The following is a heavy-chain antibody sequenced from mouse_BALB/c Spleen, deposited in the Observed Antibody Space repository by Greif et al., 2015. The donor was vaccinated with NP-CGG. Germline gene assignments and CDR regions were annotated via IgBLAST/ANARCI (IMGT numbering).Heavy chain of an antibody. V-gene: IGHV1-54*03. J-gene: IGHJ1*01. D-gene: IGHD2-3*01. CDR3: ARSYDYGYFDV. Sequence: QVQLQQSGAELVRPGTSVKVSCKASGYAFTNYLIEWVKQRPGQGLEWIGVINPGSGGTNYNEKFKGKATLTADKSSSTAYMQLSSLTSDDSAVYFCARSYDYGYFDVWGAGTTVTVSS. CDR2: INPGSGGT. CDR1: GYAFTNYL.